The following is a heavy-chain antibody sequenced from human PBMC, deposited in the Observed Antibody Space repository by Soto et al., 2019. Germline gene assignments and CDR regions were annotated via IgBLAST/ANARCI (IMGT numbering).Heavy chain of an antibody. CDR2: INHSGST. J-gene: IGHJ4*02. CDR1: GGSFSGYY. Sequence: SETLSLTCAVYGGSFSGYYWSWIRQPPGKGLEWIGEINHSGSTNYNPSLKSRVTISVDTSKNQFSLKLSSVTAVDTAVYYCARDIAVAGTGYWGQGTLVTVSS. D-gene: IGHD6-19*01. V-gene: IGHV4-34*01. CDR3: ARDIAVAGTGY.